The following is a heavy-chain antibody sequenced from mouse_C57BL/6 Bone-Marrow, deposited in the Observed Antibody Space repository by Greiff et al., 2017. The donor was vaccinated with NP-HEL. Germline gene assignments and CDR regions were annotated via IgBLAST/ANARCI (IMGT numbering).Heavy chain of an antibody. D-gene: IGHD2-4*01. CDR1: GFTFSDYG. Sequence: EVQVVESGGGLVKPGGSLKLSCAASGFTFSDYGMHWVRQAPEKGLEWVAYISSGSSTIYYADTVKGRFTISRDNAKNTLFLQMTSRRSEDTAMYYCARQVYDYDGYFDVWGTGTTVTVSS. CDR3: ARQVYDYDGYFDV. CDR2: ISSGSSTI. J-gene: IGHJ1*03. V-gene: IGHV5-17*01.